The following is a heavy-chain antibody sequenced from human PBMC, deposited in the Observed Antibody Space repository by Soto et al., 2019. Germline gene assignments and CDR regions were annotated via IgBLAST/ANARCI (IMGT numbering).Heavy chain of an antibody. CDR3: GRGPSPRAPAGGTPYYYAMDV. CDR2: MNPINGAT. CDR1: GYDFTAYD. D-gene: IGHD6-13*01. J-gene: IGHJ6*02. V-gene: IGHV1-8*02. Sequence: ASVKVSCKASGYDFTAYDINWVRQASGQGLEWMGWMNPINGATGSARRFQGRASMTRNTATGTAYLELTSLRSDDSAVYYCGRGPSPRAPAGGTPYYYAMDVWGQGTTVTVSS.